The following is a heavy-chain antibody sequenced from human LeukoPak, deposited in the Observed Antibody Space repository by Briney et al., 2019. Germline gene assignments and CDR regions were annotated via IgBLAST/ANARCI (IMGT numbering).Heavy chain of an antibody. J-gene: IGHJ4*02. Sequence: SETLSLTCTVSGGSISSSSYYWGWIRQPPGKGLEWIGSIYYSGSTYYNPSLKSRVTISVDTSKNQFSLRLSSVTAADTAVYYCARLYYDSSGYYPLDYWGQGTLVTVSS. CDR1: GGSISSSSYY. D-gene: IGHD3-22*01. CDR2: IYYSGST. V-gene: IGHV4-39*07. CDR3: ARLYYDSSGYYPLDY.